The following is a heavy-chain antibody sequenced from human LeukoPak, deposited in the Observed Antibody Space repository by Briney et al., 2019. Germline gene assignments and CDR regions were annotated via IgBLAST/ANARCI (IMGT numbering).Heavy chain of an antibody. Sequence: GGSLRLSCAASGFTFSDYYMSWVRQAPGKGLEWVSYISSTSSYSNYADSVKGRFTISRDNSKNSLYLQMNSLRAEDTAVYYCASPLYTSSSGVGYWGEGTLVTVSS. J-gene: IGHJ4*02. CDR2: ISSTSSYS. D-gene: IGHD6-6*01. V-gene: IGHV3-11*06. CDR1: GFTFSDYY. CDR3: ASPLYTSSSGVGY.